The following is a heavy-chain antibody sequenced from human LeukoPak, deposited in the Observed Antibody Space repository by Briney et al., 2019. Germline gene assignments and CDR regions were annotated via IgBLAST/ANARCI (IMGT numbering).Heavy chain of an antibody. V-gene: IGHV1-69*13. CDR2: IIPIFGTA. D-gene: IGHD5-12*01. CDR1: GGTFSSYA. Sequence: SVKVSCKASGGTFSSYAISWVRQAPGQGLEWMGGIIPIFGTANYAQKFQGRVTITADESTSTAYMELSSLRSEDTAVYYCARGGGYWYYYYYMDVWGKGTTVTISS. J-gene: IGHJ6*03. CDR3: ARGGGYWYYYYYMDV.